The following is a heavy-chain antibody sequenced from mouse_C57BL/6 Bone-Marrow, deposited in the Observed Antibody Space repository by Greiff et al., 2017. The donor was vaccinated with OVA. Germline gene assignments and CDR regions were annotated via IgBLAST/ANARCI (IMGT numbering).Heavy chain of an antibody. CDR3: ARGYYYGYAMDY. J-gene: IGHJ4*01. CDR1: GYTFTSYW. Sequence: VQLQQPGAELVRPGTSVKLSCKASGYTFTSYWMHWVKQRPGQGLEWIGVIDPSDSYTNYNPKFKGKATLTVDTSSSTAYMQLSSLTSEDSAVYYCARGYYYGYAMDYWGQGTSVTVSS. D-gene: IGHD1-1*01. V-gene: IGHV1-59*01. CDR2: IDPSDSYT.